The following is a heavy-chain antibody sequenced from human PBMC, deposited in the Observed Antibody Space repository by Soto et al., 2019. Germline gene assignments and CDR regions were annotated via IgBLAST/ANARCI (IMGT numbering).Heavy chain of an antibody. CDR2: IYYSGST. CDR1: GGSISSSSYY. CDR3: ARHQKQLELLFRGPGGCWFDP. V-gene: IGHV4-39*01. D-gene: IGHD1-7*01. J-gene: IGHJ5*02. Sequence: SQTLSLTCTVSGGSISSSSYYWGWIRQPPGKGLEWIGSIYYSGSTYYNPSLKSRVTISVDTSKNQFSLKLSSVTAADTAVYYCARHQKQLELLFRGPGGCWFDPWGQGTLVTVSS.